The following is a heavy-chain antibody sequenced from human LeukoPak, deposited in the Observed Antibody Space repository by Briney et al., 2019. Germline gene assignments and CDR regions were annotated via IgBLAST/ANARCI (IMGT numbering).Heavy chain of an antibody. J-gene: IGHJ4*02. CDR1: GGSISSSSYY. CDR3: ARSTQWLVPLSI. V-gene: IGHV4-39*01. Sequence: SETLSLTCTVSGGSISSSSYYWGWIRQPPGKGLEWIGSIYYSGSTYYNPSLKSRVTISVDTSKNQFSLKLSSVTAADTAVNYCARSTQWLVPLSIWGQGTLVTVSS. D-gene: IGHD6-19*01. CDR2: IYYSGST.